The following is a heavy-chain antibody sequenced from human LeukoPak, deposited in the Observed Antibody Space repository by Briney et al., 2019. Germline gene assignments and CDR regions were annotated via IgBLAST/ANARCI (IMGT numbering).Heavy chain of an antibody. CDR1: GGSISSSSYY. Sequence: SETLSLTCTVSGGSISSSSYYWGWIRQPPGKGLEWIGSIYYSGSTYYNPSLKSRVTISVDTSKNQFSLKLSSVTAADTAVYYCARGGGKIQLWSQGYYYYMDVWGKGTTVTVSS. CDR3: ARGGGKIQLWSQGYYYYMDV. D-gene: IGHD5-18*01. V-gene: IGHV4-39*01. J-gene: IGHJ6*03. CDR2: IYYSGST.